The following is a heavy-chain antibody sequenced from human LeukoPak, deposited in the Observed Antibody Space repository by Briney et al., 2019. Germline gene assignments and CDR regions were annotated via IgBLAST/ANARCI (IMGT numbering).Heavy chain of an antibody. CDR2: ISSSSSTG. D-gene: IGHD2-15*01. J-gene: IGHJ6*02. V-gene: IGHV3-48*01. CDR3: ARGLCSGGSCYSLTYYYYGMDV. Sequence: GGSLRLSCAASGFTLSSYSMNWVRQDPGKGLEWVSYISSSSSTGYYADSVKGRFTISRDNAKNSLYLQMNSLRAEDTAVYYCARGLCSGGSCYSLTYYYYGMDVWGQGTTVTVSS. CDR1: GFTLSSYS.